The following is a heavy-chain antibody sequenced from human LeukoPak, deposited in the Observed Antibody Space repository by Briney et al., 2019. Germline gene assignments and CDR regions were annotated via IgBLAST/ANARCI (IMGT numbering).Heavy chain of an antibody. V-gene: IGHV3-66*01. CDR3: AKGPYYYYGMDV. CDR2: IYSGGST. CDR1: GFTVRSNY. J-gene: IGHJ6*02. Sequence: GGSLRLSCAASGFTVRSNYMSWVRQAPGKGLEWVSVIYSGGSTYYADSVKGRFSISRDNSKNTVFLQMNSLRAEDTGVYYCAKGPYYYYGMDVWGQGTTVTVSS.